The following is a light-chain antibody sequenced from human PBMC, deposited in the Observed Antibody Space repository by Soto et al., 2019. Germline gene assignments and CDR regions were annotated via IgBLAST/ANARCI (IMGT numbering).Light chain of an antibody. Sequence: DIQMTQSPSTLSASVGDRVTITCQASQDISNYLNWYQQKPGKAPKLLIYDASNLETGVPSRFSGSGSGTDFTLTISSLQPEDFATYYCQQSYSTPRGFGGGTKVDIK. J-gene: IGKJ4*02. CDR1: QDISNY. V-gene: IGKV1-39*01. CDR2: DAS. CDR3: QQSYSTPRG.